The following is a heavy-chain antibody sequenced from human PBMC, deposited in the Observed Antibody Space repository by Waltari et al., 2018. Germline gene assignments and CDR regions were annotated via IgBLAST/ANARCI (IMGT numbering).Heavy chain of an antibody. Sequence: QVQLVQSGAEVKKPGSSVKVSCQASGRTFICYAISWVRQAPEQGLEWMGGIIPIFGTANYEQKFQGRVTITADEATSTAYRELSSMRSEDTAVYYCARSPPRDGYNFGGFDYWGQGTLVTVSS. CDR1: GRTFICYA. CDR2: IIPIFGTA. D-gene: IGHD5-12*01. J-gene: IGHJ4*02. V-gene: IGHV1-69*01. CDR3: ARSPPRDGYNFGGFDY.